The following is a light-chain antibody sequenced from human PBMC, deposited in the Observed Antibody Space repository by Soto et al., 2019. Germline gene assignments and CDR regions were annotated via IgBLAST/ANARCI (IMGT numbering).Light chain of an antibody. J-gene: IGLJ2*01. CDR3: SSFTGNNNFVV. CDR2: DVT. CDR1: SSDVGIYNY. V-gene: IGLV2-8*01. Sequence: QSALTQPPSASGSPGQSVTISCTGTSSDVGIYNYVSWYQQHPGKAPKHMIYDVTKRPSGVPDRFSGSKSDSTASLTVSGLQAADEADYYCSSFTGNNNFVVFGGGTKLTVL.